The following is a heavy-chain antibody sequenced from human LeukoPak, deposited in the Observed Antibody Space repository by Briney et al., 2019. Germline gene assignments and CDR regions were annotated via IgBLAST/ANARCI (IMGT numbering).Heavy chain of an antibody. CDR3: ARGYTDLGGDYAMDV. Sequence: GGSLRLSCAASGFTFSQYWMSWVRQAPGKGLEWVANIKHDGSEKQDGSEKNYVDSVKGRFTSSRDNAKNSLSLQMISLRAEDTAVYYCARGYTDLGGDYAMDVWGQGTTVTVSS. J-gene: IGHJ6*02. CDR2: IKHDGSEKQDGSEK. CDR1: GFTFSQYW. D-gene: IGHD5-18*01. V-gene: IGHV3-7*03.